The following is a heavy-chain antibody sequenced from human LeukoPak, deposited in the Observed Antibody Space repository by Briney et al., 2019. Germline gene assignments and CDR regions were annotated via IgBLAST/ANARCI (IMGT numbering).Heavy chain of an antibody. Sequence: SETLSLTCTVSGGSISSYYWSWIRQPPGKGLEWIGYIYYSGSTNYNPSLKSRVTISVDTSKNQSSLKLSSVTAADTAVYYCAGGYSSSWLDYWGQGTLVTVSS. D-gene: IGHD6-13*01. CDR1: GGSISSYY. CDR3: AGGYSSSWLDY. CDR2: IYYSGST. J-gene: IGHJ4*02. V-gene: IGHV4-59*08.